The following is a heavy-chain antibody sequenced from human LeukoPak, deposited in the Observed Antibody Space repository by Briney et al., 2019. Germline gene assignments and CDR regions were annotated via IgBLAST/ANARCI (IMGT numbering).Heavy chain of an antibody. CDR1: GYSISGDYY. CDR3: AGVEDSSGYYYIDY. D-gene: IGHD3-22*01. Sequence: SETLSLTCTVSGYSISGDYYWGWIRQPPGKGLEWIGSVYHSGSTYYNPSLRSRVTISGDTSKNQFSLKLSSVTAADTAVYYCAGVEDSSGYYYIDYWGQGTLVTVSS. J-gene: IGHJ4*02. CDR2: VYHSGST. V-gene: IGHV4-38-2*02.